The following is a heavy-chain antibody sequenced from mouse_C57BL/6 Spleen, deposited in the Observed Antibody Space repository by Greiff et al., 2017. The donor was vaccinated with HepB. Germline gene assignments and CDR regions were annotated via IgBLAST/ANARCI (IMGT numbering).Heavy chain of an antibody. CDR2: INPSSGYT. Sequence: QVQLQQSGAELAKPGASVKLSCKASGYTFTSYWMHWVQQRPGQGLEWIGYINPSSGYTKYNQKFKDKATLTADKSSSTAYMQLSSLTYEDSAVYYCATHDYGISYGFAYWGQGTLVTVSA. V-gene: IGHV1-7*01. J-gene: IGHJ3*01. D-gene: IGHD1-1*01. CDR1: GYTFTSYW. CDR3: ATHDYGISYGFAY.